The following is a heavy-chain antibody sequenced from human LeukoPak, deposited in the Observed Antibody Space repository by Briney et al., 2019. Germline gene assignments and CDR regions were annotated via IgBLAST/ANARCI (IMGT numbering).Heavy chain of an antibody. CDR2: INHSGST. Sequence: SETLSLTWAVYGGSFSGYYWSWIRQPPGKGLEWIGEINHSGSTNYNPSLKSRVTISVDTSKNQFSLKLSSVTAADTAVYCCARGQRVYYYYYMDVWGKGTTVTVSS. V-gene: IGHV4-34*01. CDR1: GGSFSGYY. CDR3: ARGQRVYYYYYMDV. J-gene: IGHJ6*03.